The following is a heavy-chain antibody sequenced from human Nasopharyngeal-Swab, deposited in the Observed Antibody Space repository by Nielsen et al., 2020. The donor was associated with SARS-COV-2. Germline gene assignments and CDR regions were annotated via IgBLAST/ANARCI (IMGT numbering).Heavy chain of an antibody. CDR2: ISVNGAST. D-gene: IGHD3-10*01. J-gene: IGHJ4*02. CDR1: GFTFSSYA. V-gene: IGHV3-23*01. Sequence: GESLKISCAASGFTFSSYAMTWVRQAPGKGLEWVSSISVNGASTYYAGSVKGRFTISRDNSRNTVYLQMNSLRAEDTAVYYCARDPGSYYFDFWGQGTLVTVSS. CDR3: ARDPGSYYFDF.